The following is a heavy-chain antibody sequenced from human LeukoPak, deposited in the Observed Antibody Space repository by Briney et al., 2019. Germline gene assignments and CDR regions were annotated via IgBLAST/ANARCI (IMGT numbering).Heavy chain of an antibody. D-gene: IGHD3-3*01. Sequence: GGSLRLSCAASGFTFSSYAMSWVRQAPGKGLEWVSAISGSGGSTYYADSVKGRFTISRDNSKNTLYLQMNSLRAEDTAVYYCAKVIPIWSGYYSLGDAEYFQHWGQGTLVTVSS. CDR2: ISGSGGST. CDR1: GFTFSSYA. CDR3: AKVIPIWSGYYSLGDAEYFQH. V-gene: IGHV3-23*01. J-gene: IGHJ1*01.